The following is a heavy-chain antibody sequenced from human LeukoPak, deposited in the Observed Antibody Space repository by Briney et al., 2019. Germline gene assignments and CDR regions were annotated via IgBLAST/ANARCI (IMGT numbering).Heavy chain of an antibody. CDR2: INPSGGST. CDR1: GGTFSSYA. CDR3: ARDRPMDY. V-gene: IGHV1-46*01. J-gene: IGHJ4*02. Sequence: AASVKVSCKASGGTFSSYAISWVRQAPGQGLEWMGIINPSGGSTSYAQKFQGRVTMTRDTSTSTVYMELSSLRSEDTAVYYCARDRPMDYWGQGTLVTVSS.